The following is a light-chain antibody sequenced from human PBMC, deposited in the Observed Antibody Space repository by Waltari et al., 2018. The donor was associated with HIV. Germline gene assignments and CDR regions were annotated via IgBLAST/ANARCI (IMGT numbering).Light chain of an antibody. V-gene: IGKV3D-11*01. Sequence: IVLTQSPATLSLSPGERATLACRASQAVDYQLAWYQQKPGQAPRLLIYDASFRASGIPARFSGSGSATDFTLTIDGLESEDFAVYYCQQGSSGLTFGGGTKVEIK. CDR2: DAS. CDR3: QQGSSGLT. J-gene: IGKJ4*01. CDR1: QAVDYQ.